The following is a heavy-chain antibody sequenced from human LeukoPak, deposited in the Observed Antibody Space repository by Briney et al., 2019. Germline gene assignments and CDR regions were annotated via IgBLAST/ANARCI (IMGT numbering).Heavy chain of an antibody. D-gene: IGHD2-2*01. J-gene: IGHJ6*02. CDR3: ARPGFGWVPAANYYYGMDV. V-gene: IGHV3-30-3*01. CDR1: GFPFSSHT. CDR2: ISYDGSKK. Sequence: GRSLRLSCAASGFPFSSHTLHWVHKAPGKGLEWVSVISYDGSKKYYADSVKGRFTISRDNSKNTLYLQMNSLRAEDTAVYYCARPGFGWVPAANYYYGMDVWGQGTTVTVSS.